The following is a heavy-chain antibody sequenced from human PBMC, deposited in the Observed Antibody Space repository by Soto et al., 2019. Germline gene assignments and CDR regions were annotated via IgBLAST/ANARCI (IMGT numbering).Heavy chain of an antibody. CDR3: VKVIGNYWALYY. CDR2: ISYDGSSK. V-gene: IGHV3-30*18. D-gene: IGHD1-26*01. Sequence: QVQLVESGGGVVQPGRSLRLSCAASGFTFSNYGMYWVRQAPGKGLEWVAFISYDGSSKFYADPMKGRHTISRDNSKNTLYLQMNSLRAEDTAVVYCVKVIGNYWALYYWGQGTLVTVSS. J-gene: IGHJ4*02. CDR1: GFTFSNYG.